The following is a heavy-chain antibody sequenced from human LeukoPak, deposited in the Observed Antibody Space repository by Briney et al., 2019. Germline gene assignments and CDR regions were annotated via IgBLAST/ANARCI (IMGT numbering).Heavy chain of an antibody. Sequence: GGSLRPSCAASGFTFSSYSMNWVRQAPGKGLEWVSYISSSSSTIYYADSVKGRFTISRDNAKNSLYLQMNSLRAEDTAVYYCARAAYSSTWYSRYFDLWGRGTLVTVSS. V-gene: IGHV3-48*01. CDR2: ISSSSSTI. J-gene: IGHJ2*01. CDR3: ARAAYSSTWYSRYFDL. D-gene: IGHD6-13*01. CDR1: GFTFSSYS.